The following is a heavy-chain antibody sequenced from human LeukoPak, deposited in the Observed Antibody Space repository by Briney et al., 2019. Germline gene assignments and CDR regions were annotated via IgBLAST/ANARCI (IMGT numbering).Heavy chain of an antibody. CDR1: GYTFTDYF. D-gene: IGHD6-19*01. V-gene: IGHV1-2*02. CDR2: INPNSGDT. CDR3: ARDLSRVAGTYYFDY. Sequence: GASLKASCKTSGYTFTDYFVHWVRQAPGQGLEWMGWINPNSGDTDYAQKFQGRVTMTGDTSISTAYMDLSRLRPDDTAVYYCARDLSRVAGTYYFDYWGQGTLVTVSS. J-gene: IGHJ4*02.